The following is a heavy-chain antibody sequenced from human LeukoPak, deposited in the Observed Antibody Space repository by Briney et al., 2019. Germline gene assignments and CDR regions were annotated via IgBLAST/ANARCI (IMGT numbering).Heavy chain of an antibody. CDR2: IYRGGST. CDR1: GFTVSSNY. V-gene: IGHV3-53*01. J-gene: IGHJ4*02. D-gene: IGHD3-16*01. CDR3: PVAKGRGSPVRDYFEY. Sequence: RGSLRLTCAAYGFTVSSNYMSWVRQDPGKGLEWVADIYRGGSTYYADSLKRRFTISRDKSKNRLYLKMNSLTTEDSAVYYWPVAKGRGSPVRDYFEYWGQGALGTVSS.